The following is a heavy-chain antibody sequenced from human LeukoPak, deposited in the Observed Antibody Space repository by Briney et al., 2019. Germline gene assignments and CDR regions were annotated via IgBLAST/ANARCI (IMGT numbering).Heavy chain of an antibody. Sequence: PGGSLRLSCAASGFTFSSYGMHWVRQAPGKGLEWVAVIWYDGSNKYYADSVKGRFTISRDNSKNTLYLQMNSLRAEDTAVYYCAKDLGIQIVVVKHYYYYGMDVWGQGTTVTVSS. V-gene: IGHV3-33*06. CDR3: AKDLGIQIVVVKHYYYYGMDV. CDR2: IWYDGSNK. J-gene: IGHJ6*02. CDR1: GFTFSSYG. D-gene: IGHD3-22*01.